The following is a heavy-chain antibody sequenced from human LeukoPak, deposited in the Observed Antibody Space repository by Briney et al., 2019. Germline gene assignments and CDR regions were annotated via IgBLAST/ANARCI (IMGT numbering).Heavy chain of an antibody. D-gene: IGHD1-26*01. CDR1: GFTFSNYA. CDR2: ISANGGST. Sequence: GGSLRLSCAASGFTFSNYAMSWVRQAPGKGLEWVSTISANGGSTYYADSVKGRFTISRDNSRNTLYPQMNSLRGDDTAVYYCAKDVGKWESLHFFDYWGQGTLVTVSS. CDR3: AKDVGKWESLHFFDY. V-gene: IGHV3-23*01. J-gene: IGHJ4*02.